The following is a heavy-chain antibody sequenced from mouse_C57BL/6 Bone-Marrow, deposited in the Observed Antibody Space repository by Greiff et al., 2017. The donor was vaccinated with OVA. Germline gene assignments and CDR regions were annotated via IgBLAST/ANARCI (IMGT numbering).Heavy chain of an antibody. Sequence: QVQLQQSGAELVRPGASVTLSCKASGYTFTDYEMHWVKQTPVHGLEWIGAIDPETGGTAYNQKFKGKARLTADKSSSTAYMELRSLTSEDYAVYYCTSFYSNYAMDYWGQGTSGTVSS. CDR2: IDPETGGT. CDR3: TSFYSNYAMDY. CDR1: GYTFTDYE. V-gene: IGHV1-15*01. D-gene: IGHD2-5*01. J-gene: IGHJ4*01.